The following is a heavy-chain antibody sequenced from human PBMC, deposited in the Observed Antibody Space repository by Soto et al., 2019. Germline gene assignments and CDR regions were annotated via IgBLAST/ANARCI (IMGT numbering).Heavy chain of an antibody. Sequence: QVQLVQSGAELKKPGSSVRVSCKASGDTFNFYTINWVRQAPGLGLEWMGRTIHMLSMSNYALKFQGRLTLSADKSTSTAYMDLNSIKPEDTAMYYCATSYGSRSQDFDFWGPGALVTVAS. CDR3: ATSYGSRSQDFDF. CDR1: GDTFNFYT. J-gene: IGHJ4*02. CDR2: TIHMLSMS. D-gene: IGHD3-10*01. V-gene: IGHV1-69*02.